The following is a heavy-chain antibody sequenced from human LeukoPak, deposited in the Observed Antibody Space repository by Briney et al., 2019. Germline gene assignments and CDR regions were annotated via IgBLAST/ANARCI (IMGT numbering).Heavy chain of an antibody. D-gene: IGHD1-26*01. V-gene: IGHV3-23*01. CDR2: ISGSGGST. J-gene: IGHJ6*03. CDR1: GFTFSSYG. CDR3: AKVVGAMENYYYYYYMDV. Sequence: PGGSLRLSCAASGFTFSSYGMSWVRQAPGKGLEWVSAISGSGGSTYYADSVKGRFTISRDNSKNTLYLQMNSLRAEDTAVYYCAKVVGAMENYYYYYYMDVWGKGTTVTVSS.